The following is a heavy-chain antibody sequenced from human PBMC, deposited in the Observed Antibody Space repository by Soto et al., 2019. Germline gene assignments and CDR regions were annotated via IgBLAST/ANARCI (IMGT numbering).Heavy chain of an antibody. CDR3: ARGDKEGPARDIVVVVALLAFDY. CDR1: GFTFSSYA. CDR2: ISYDGSNK. D-gene: IGHD2-15*01. Sequence: QVQLVESGGGVVQPGRSLRLSCAASGFTFSSYAMHWVRQAPGKGLEWVAVISYDGSNKYYADSVKGRFTISGDNSKNTLYLQMNSLRAEDTAVYYCARGDKEGPARDIVVVVALLAFDYWGQGTLVTVSS. V-gene: IGHV3-30-3*01. J-gene: IGHJ4*02.